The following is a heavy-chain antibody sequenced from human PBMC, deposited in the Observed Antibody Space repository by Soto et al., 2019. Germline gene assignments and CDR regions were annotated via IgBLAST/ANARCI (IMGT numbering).Heavy chain of an antibody. CDR1: GYTITGYY. CDR3: ARGKNDYGDYDPPSSYGMDV. CDR2: INPNSGGT. Sequence: ASVKVSCKASGYTITGYYMHWVRQAPGQGLEWMGWINPNSGGTNYAQKFQGWVTMTRDTSISTAYMELSRLRSDDTAVYYCARGKNDYGDYDPPSSYGMDVWGQGTTVTVSS. D-gene: IGHD4-17*01. V-gene: IGHV1-2*04. J-gene: IGHJ6*02.